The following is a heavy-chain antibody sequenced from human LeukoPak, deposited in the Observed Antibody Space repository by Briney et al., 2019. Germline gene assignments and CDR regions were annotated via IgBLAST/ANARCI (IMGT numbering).Heavy chain of an antibody. D-gene: IGHD4-17*01. J-gene: IGHJ5*02. CDR3: AREDGDGGNWFDP. CDR1: GGSISSGSYY. Sequence: SQTLSLTCTVSGGSISSGSYYWSWIRQPAGKGLEWIGRIYTSGSTNYNPSLKSRVTISVDTSKNQFSLKLSSVTAADTAVYYCAREDGDGGNWFDPWGQGTLVTVSS. V-gene: IGHV4-61*02. CDR2: IYTSGST.